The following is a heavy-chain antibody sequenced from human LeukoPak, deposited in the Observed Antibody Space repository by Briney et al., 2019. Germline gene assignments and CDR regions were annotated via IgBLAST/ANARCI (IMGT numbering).Heavy chain of an antibody. CDR2: ISYDGSNK. J-gene: IGHJ3*02. CDR3: ARDPQPYYDYGEPGNAFDI. CDR1: GFTFSSYA. D-gene: IGHD3-16*01. Sequence: GGSLSLSCAASGFTFSSYAMHWVRQAPGKGLEWVAVISYDGSNKYYADSVMGRFTISRDNSKNTLYLQMNSLRAEDTAVYYCARDPQPYYDYGEPGNAFDIWGQGTMLTVPS. V-gene: IGHV3-30-3*01.